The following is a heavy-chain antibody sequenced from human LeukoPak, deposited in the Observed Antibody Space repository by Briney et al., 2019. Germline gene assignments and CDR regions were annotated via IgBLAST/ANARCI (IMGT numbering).Heavy chain of an antibody. J-gene: IGHJ4*02. Sequence: SETLSLTCAVSGYSISSGYYWGWIRQPPGKGLEWIGSIYHSGSTYYNPSPKSRVTISVDTSKNQFSLKLSSVTAADTAVYYCASLMVRGVYWGQGTLVTVSS. V-gene: IGHV4-38-2*01. D-gene: IGHD3-10*01. CDR2: IYHSGST. CDR1: GYSISSGYY. CDR3: ASLMVRGVY.